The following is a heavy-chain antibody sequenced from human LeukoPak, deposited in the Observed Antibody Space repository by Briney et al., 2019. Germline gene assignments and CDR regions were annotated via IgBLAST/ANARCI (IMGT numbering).Heavy chain of an antibody. CDR1: GYTFTSYG. J-gene: IGHJ5*02. D-gene: IGHD4-23*01. CDR3: ARSNYGGKRWFDP. Sequence: ASVKVSCKASGYTFTSYGISWVRQAPGQGLEWMGWISAYNGNTNYAQKLQGRVTMTTDTSTSTAYMELSSLTSEDTAVYFCARSNYGGKRWFDPWGQGTLVIVSS. V-gene: IGHV1-18*01. CDR2: ISAYNGNT.